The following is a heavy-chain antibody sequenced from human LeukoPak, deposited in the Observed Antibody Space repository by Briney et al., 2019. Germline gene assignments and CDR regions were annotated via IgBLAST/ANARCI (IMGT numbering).Heavy chain of an antibody. V-gene: IGHV4-34*01. D-gene: IGHD3-10*01. CDR2: INHSGST. CDR1: GGSFSGYY. Sequence: SETLSLTCAVYGGSFSGYYWSWIRQPPGKGLEWIGEINHSGSTNYNPSLKSRVIISVDTSKNQFSLTLSSVTAADTAAYYCARLYGSGSYYRHWGQGILVTVSS. CDR3: ARLYGSGSYYRH. J-gene: IGHJ4*02.